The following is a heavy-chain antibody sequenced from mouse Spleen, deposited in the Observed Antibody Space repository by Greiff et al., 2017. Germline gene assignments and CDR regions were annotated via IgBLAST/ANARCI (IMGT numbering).Heavy chain of an antibody. CDR1: GYTFTDYN. CDR3: ARVYGNYGYYAMDY. J-gene: IGHJ4*01. CDR2: INPNNGGT. V-gene: IGHV1-18*01. D-gene: IGHD2-1*01. Sequence: EVQLQQSGPELVKPGASVKIPCKASGYTFTDYNMDWVKQSHGKSLEWIGDINPNNGGTIYNQKFKGKATLTVDKSSSTAYMELRSLTSEDTAVYYCARVYGNYGYYAMDYWGQGTSVTVSS.